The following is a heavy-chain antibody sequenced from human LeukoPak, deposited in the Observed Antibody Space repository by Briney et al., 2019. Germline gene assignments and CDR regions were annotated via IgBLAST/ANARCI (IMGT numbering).Heavy chain of an antibody. V-gene: IGHV1-69*04. D-gene: IGHD3-10*01. CDR2: IIPILGIA. CDR1: GGTFSSYA. J-gene: IGHJ6*02. Sequence: SVKVSCKASGGTFSSYAISWVRQAPGQGLEWMGRIIPILGIADYAQKFQGRVTITADKSTSTAYMELSSLRSEDTAVYYCARDNYYGSGPYYYYYGMDVWGQGTTVTVSS. CDR3: ARDNYYGSGPYYYYYGMDV.